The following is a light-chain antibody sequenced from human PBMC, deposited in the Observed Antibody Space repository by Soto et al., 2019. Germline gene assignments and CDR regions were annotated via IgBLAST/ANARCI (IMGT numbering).Light chain of an antibody. CDR2: AAS. CDR3: QQYGSSSWT. V-gene: IGKV1-39*01. Sequence: DIQMTQSPSALSASVGDRVTITCRASQSITNYLNWYQHKPGQAPNLLIYAASTLQAGVPSRFSGSGSGTEFTLTISRLEPEDFAVYYCQQYGSSSWTFGQGTKVDIK. CDR1: QSITNY. J-gene: IGKJ1*01.